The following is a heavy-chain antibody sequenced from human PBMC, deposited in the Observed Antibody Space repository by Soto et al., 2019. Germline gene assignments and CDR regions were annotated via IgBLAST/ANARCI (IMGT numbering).Heavy chain of an antibody. J-gene: IGHJ6*02. CDR3: ARGEYSSSSGRQAGYGMDV. Sequence: QVQLQQWGAGLLKPSETLSLTCAVYGGSFSGYYWSWIRQPPGKGLEWIGEINHSGSTNYNPSLKSRVTISVDTSKNQFSLKLSSVTAADTAVYYCARGEYSSSSGRQAGYGMDVWGQGTTVTVSS. V-gene: IGHV4-34*01. D-gene: IGHD6-6*01. CDR2: INHSGST. CDR1: GGSFSGYY.